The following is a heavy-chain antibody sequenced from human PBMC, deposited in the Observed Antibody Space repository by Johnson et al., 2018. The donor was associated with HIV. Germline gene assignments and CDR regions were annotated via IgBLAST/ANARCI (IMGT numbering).Heavy chain of an antibody. J-gene: IGHJ3*02. CDR2: IGTAGDT. D-gene: IGHD5-18*01. V-gene: IGHV3-13*01. Sequence: VQLVESGGGVVQPGGSLRLSCAASGFTFSSYDMHWVRQATGKGLEWVSAIGTAGDTYYPGSVKGRFTISRENAKNSLYLQMNSLRAGDTDVYYCARVGGYRAFEIWGQGTMVTVSS. CDR3: ARVGGYRAFEI. CDR1: GFTFSSYD.